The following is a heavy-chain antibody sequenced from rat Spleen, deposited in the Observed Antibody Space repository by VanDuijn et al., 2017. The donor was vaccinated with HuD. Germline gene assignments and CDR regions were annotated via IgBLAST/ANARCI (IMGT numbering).Heavy chain of an antibody. CDR3: ARGWERFAY. CDR1: GFSLPSYT. Sequence: QVQLKESGPGLVQPSQTLSLTCPVSGFSLPSYTVSWVRQPPGKGLEWIAAISSGGSPYYNSALRSRLSISRDTSKSQIFLKMNSLQTEDTAMYFCARGWERFAYWGQGTLVTVSS. V-gene: IGHV2-6*01. CDR2: ISSGGSP. D-gene: IGHD5-1*01. J-gene: IGHJ3*01.